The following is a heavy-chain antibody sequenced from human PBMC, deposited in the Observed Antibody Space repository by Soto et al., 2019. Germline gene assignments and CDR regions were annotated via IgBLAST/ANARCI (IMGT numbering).Heavy chain of an antibody. CDR1: GFTFSSYA. V-gene: IGHV3-23*01. J-gene: IGHJ6*02. Sequence: GGSLRLSCAASGFTFSSYAMSWVRQAPGKGLEWVSAISGSGGSTYYADSVKGRFTISRDNSKNTLYLQMNSLRAEDTAVYYCARDHDSSSSRYYYYCMDVWGRGTTVSVAS. CDR2: ISGSGGST. D-gene: IGHD6-6*01. CDR3: ARDHDSSSSRYYYYCMDV.